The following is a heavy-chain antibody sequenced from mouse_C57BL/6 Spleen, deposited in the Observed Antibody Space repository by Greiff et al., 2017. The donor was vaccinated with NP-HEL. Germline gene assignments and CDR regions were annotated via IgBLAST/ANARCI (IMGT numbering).Heavy chain of an antibody. CDR1: GYTFTSYW. D-gene: IGHD2-4*01. J-gene: IGHJ2*01. CDR2: INPSSGYT. Sequence: QVQLQQSGAELAKPGASVKLSCKASGYTFTSYWMHWVKQRPGQGLEWIGYINPSSGYTKYNQKFKDKATLTADKSSSTAYMQLSSLTYEDSAVYYCARGDYDVLYYFDYWGQGTTLTVSS. CDR3: ARGDYDVLYYFDY. V-gene: IGHV1-7*01.